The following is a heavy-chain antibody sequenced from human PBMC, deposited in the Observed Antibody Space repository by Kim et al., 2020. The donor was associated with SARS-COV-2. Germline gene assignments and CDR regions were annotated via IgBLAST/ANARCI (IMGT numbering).Heavy chain of an antibody. J-gene: IGHJ6*02. CDR2: ISAYNGNT. D-gene: IGHD3-10*01. V-gene: IGHV1-18*04. Sequence: ASVKVSCKASGYTFTSYGISWVRQAPGQGLEWMGWISAYNGNTNYAQKLQGRVTMTTDTSTSTAYMELRSLRSDDTAVYYCARDGGYDGSGSCLESVAPHYCGIDVWGQGTTVTVSS. CDR1: GYTFTSYG. CDR3: ARDGGYDGSGSCLESVAPHYCGIDV.